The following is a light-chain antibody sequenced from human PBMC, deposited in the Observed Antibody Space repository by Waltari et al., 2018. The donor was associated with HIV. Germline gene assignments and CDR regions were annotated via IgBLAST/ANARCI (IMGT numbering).Light chain of an antibody. Sequence: QSVLTQPPSASGTTGQGVTLSCSGRNWNVERHSVCWYRQLPGTAPKLLIYDNDKRPSGVSARFSGSKSGTSASLAISGLRSDDEADYYCSAWDDSLSVVVFGGGTKLTVL. CDR2: DND. CDR1: NWNVERHS. CDR3: SAWDDSLSVVV. J-gene: IGLJ3*02. V-gene: IGLV1-47*01.